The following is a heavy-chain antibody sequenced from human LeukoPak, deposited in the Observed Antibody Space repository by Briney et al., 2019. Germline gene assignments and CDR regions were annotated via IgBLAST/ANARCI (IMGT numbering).Heavy chain of an antibody. CDR1: GGSISSYY. J-gene: IGHJ6*02. Sequence: SETLSLTCTVSGGSISSYYWSWIRQPPAKGLEWIGYIYYSGSTNYNTSLKSRVTISVDTSKNQFSLKLSSVTAADTAVYYCATARGVYYGSGSIYYYGMDVWGQGTTVTVSS. D-gene: IGHD3-10*01. CDR3: ATARGVYYGSGSIYYYGMDV. CDR2: IYYSGST. V-gene: IGHV4-59*01.